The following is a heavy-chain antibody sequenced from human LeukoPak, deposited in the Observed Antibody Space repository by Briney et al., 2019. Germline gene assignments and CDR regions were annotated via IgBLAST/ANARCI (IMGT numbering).Heavy chain of an antibody. J-gene: IGHJ6*03. CDR1: GGSISSSSYY. D-gene: IGHD6-6*01. V-gene: IGHV4-39*07. CDR2: IYYSGST. CDR3: ARVSIAAPEAYYYYYMDV. Sequence: PSETLSLTCTVSGGSISSSSYYWGWIRQPPGKGLEWIGSIYYSGSTYYNPSLKSRVTISVDTSKNQFSLKLSSVTAADTAVYYCARVSIAAPEAYYYYYMDVWGKGTTVTVSS.